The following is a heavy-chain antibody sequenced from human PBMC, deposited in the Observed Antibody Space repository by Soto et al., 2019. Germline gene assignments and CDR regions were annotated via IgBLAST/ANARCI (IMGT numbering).Heavy chain of an antibody. Sequence: QAQLVESGGGVVQPGRSLRLSCAASGFAFSSYGMHWVRQAPGTGLEWVAVISYDGSLQHYADSVKGRFTISRDNSKNMVLLQISSLRADDTAVYYCVADRGYGHASVPYSWGQGTLVSVSS. J-gene: IGHJ4*02. D-gene: IGHD5-18*01. CDR3: VADRGYGHASVPYS. V-gene: IGHV3-30*03. CDR2: ISYDGSLQ. CDR1: GFAFSSYG.